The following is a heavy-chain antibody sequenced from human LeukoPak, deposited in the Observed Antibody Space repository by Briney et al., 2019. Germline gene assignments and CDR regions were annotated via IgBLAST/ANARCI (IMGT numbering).Heavy chain of an antibody. Sequence: PSETLSLTCAVYGGSFSVYYWSWIRQPPGKGLEWIGEINHSGSTNYNPSLKSRVTISVDTSKNQFSLKLSSVTAADTAVYYCARKRDYWGQGTLVTVSS. CDR1: GGSFSVYY. CDR2: INHSGST. CDR3: ARKRDY. J-gene: IGHJ4*02. V-gene: IGHV4-34*01.